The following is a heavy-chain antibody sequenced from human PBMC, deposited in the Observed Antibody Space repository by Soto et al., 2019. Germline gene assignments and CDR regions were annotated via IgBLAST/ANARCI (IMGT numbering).Heavy chain of an antibody. D-gene: IGHD3-3*01. CDR3: ARLRSFGVVKVSGAFDI. V-gene: IGHV3-11*06. CDR2: ISSSSSYT. Sequence: GGSLRLSCAASGFTFSDYYMSWIRQAPGKGLEWVSYISSSSSYTNYADSVKGRFTISRDNAKDSLYLQMNSLRAEDTAVYYCARLRSFGVVKVSGAFDIWGQGTMVTVSS. CDR1: GFTFSDYY. J-gene: IGHJ3*02.